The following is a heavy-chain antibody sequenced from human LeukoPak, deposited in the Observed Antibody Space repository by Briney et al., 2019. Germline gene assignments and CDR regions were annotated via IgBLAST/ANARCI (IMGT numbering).Heavy chain of an antibody. J-gene: IGHJ4*02. CDR2: IYYSGST. CDR3: ARETLYYYGSGSYYQRAYYFDY. CDR1: GGSISSGDYY. V-gene: IGHV4-30-4*01. Sequence: SETLSLTCTVSGGSISSGDYYWSWIRQPPGTGLEWIGYIYYSGSTYYNPSLKSRVTISVDTSKNQFSLKLSSVTAADTAVYYCARETLYYYGSGSYYQRAYYFDYWGQGTLVTVSS. D-gene: IGHD3-10*01.